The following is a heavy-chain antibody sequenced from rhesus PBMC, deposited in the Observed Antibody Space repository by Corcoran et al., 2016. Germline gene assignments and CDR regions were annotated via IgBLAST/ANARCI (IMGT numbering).Heavy chain of an antibody. Sequence: EVQLVQSGAEVKKPGASVKISCKASGYTFTDYHLHWVRQAPGKGLEWMGRVEPEDGEAIHAQKFQDRVTITADTSTDTAYMELGGLRSEDTAVYYCATGGAAGNRVAGDAFDFWGQGLRVTVSS. CDR3: ATGGAAGNRVAGDAFDF. D-gene: IGHD6-31*01. CDR2: VEPEDGEA. J-gene: IGHJ3*01. V-gene: IGHV1-111*02. CDR1: GYTFTDYH.